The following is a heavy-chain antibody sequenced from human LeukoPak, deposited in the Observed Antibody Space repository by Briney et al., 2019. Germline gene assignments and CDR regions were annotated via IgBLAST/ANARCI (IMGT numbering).Heavy chain of an antibody. CDR2: ISSSGTTI. CDR1: GFTFSDYY. V-gene: IGHV3-11*01. CDR3: ARGLAANDWFDP. J-gene: IGHJ5*02. D-gene: IGHD2-15*01. Sequence: GGSLRLSCAASGFTFSDYYMTWIRQAPGKGLEWVSYISSSGTTIYYADSVKGRFTISRDNAKNSLYLQMNSLRAEDTAVYYCARGLAANDWFDPWGQGTLVTVSS.